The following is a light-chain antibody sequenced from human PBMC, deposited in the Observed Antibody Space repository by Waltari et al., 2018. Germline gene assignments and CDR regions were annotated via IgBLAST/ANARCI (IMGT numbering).Light chain of an antibody. V-gene: IGLV3-21*01. J-gene: IGLJ1*01. CDR1: NIGSKS. Sequence: SYVLTQPPSVSVAPGETARITCGGNNIGSKSVHGYRQRPGQAPVVVISYDNDRAAGIPERFSGSNSGNTATLTISRVEAGDEADYYCQVWDANTDPGVFGTGTEVTVL. CDR2: YDN. CDR3: QVWDANTDPGV.